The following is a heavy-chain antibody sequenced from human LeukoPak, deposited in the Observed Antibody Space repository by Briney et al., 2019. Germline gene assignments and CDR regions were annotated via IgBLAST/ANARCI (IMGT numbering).Heavy chain of an antibody. CDR1: GGSISSYY. J-gene: IGHJ4*02. CDR2: ISSSGSA. D-gene: IGHD6-6*01. V-gene: IGHV4-4*07. CDR3: AREGRSSSSGY. Sequence: SETLSLTCTVSGGSISSYYWTWIRQPAGKGLEWIGRISSSGSANYNPSLMSRVTMSVDTSKNQFSLNLNSVTAADTAVYYCAREGRSSSSGYWGQGTLVTVSS.